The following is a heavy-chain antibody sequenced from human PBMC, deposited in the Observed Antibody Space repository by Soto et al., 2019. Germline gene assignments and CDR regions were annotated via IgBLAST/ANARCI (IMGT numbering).Heavy chain of an antibody. J-gene: IGHJ4*02. CDR1: GGSISSYY. D-gene: IGHD3-9*01. CDR3: ANGLGPTTGIDY. CDR2: IYYRGST. Sequence: SETLSLTCTVSGGSISSYYWSWIRQPPGKGLEWIGYIYYRGSTNYNPSLKSRVTISVDTSKNQFSLKLSSVTAADTAVYYCANGLGPTTGIDYWGQGALVTVSS. V-gene: IGHV4-59*08.